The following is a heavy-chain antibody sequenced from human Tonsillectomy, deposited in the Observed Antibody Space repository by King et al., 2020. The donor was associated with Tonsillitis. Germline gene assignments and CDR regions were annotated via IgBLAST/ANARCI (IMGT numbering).Heavy chain of an antibody. D-gene: IGHD7-27*01. V-gene: IGHV4-59*01. CDR2: IYYSGSA. CDR1: GGSISTYY. Sequence: MQLQESGPGLVKPSETLSLTCSVSGGSISTYYWSWIRQPPGKGLEWIGDIYYSGSANYNSSLKSRVTISGDTSKNQLFLKLSSVTAADTAVYFCARVSHVGTLDYWGQGNPVTVSS. J-gene: IGHJ4*02. CDR3: ARVSHVGTLDY.